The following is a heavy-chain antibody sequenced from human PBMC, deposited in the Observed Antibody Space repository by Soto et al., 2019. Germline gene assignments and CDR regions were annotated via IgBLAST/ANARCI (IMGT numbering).Heavy chain of an antibody. V-gene: IGHV1-69*01. CDR1: GGTLSDYA. Sequence: QVQLVQSGAEVKTPGSSVKGSCKASGGTLSDYAISWVRQAPGQGLEWMGGIMPTVDSANYAQNFQGRLTISAYESTRTATLEPSSLRSDDTAVYYCAVAEVREIMEHESSGMAVWGQGTTVIVSS. CDR2: IMPTVDSA. D-gene: IGHD3-10*01. J-gene: IGHJ6*02. CDR3: AVAEVREIMEHESSGMAV.